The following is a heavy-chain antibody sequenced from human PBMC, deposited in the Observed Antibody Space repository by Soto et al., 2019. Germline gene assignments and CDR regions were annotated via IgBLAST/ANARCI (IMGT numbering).Heavy chain of an antibody. V-gene: IGHV3-21*01. CDR3: AREGDFYSSSWSID. J-gene: IGHJ4*02. Sequence: EVQLVESGGGLVKPGGSLRLSCAASGFTFSSYKMNWVRQAPGKGLEWVSSITSSSSYIYYADSVKGRFTISRDNAKNSLYLQMNSLRAEDTAVYYCAREGDFYSSSWSIDWGQGTLVTVCS. CDR1: GFTFSSYK. CDR2: ITSSSSYI. D-gene: IGHD6-13*01.